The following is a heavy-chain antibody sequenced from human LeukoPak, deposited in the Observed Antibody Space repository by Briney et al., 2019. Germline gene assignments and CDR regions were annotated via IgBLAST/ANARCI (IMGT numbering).Heavy chain of an antibody. CDR3: ARGDGRRDGYKKKFDY. V-gene: IGHV3-30-3*01. D-gene: IGHD5-24*01. J-gene: IGHJ4*02. CDR2: ISSDGSNK. CDR1: GFTFNSYA. Sequence: GGSLRLSCAASGFTFNSYAMHWVRQAPGKGLEWVAVISSDGSNKYYADSVKGRFTISRDNSKNTLYLQMNSLRSEDTAVYYCARGDGRRDGYKKKFDYWGQGTLVTVSS.